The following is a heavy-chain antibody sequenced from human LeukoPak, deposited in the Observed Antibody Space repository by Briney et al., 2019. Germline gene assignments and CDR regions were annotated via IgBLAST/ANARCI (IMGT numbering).Heavy chain of an antibody. V-gene: IGHV4-34*01. CDR2: INHSGST. CDR1: GGSFSGYY. D-gene: IGHD3-10*01. Sequence: SETLSLTCAVYGGSFSGYYWSWIRQPPGKGLEWIGEINHSGSTNYNPSLKSRVTISVDTSKNQFSLKLSSVTAADTAVYYCARVSNRRITMVRGVPNWFDPWGQGTLVTVSS. CDR3: ARVSNRRITMVRGVPNWFDP. J-gene: IGHJ5*02.